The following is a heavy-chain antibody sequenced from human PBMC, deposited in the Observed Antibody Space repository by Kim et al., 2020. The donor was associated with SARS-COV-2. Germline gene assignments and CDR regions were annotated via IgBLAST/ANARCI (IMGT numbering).Heavy chain of an antibody. CDR1: GFTASSYV. CDR2: IIYTGDST. J-gene: IGHJ4*01. CDR3: AKDTGYFDWLDYFDF. Sequence: GGSLRLSCATSGFTASSYVMSWVRQAPGRGLEWVSSIIYTGDSTYYADPVKGRFTIPRADSKTTLYLQMNSLRAEDTAVYYCAKDTGYFDWLDYFDFWG. D-gene: IGHD3-9*01. V-gene: IGHV3-23*01.